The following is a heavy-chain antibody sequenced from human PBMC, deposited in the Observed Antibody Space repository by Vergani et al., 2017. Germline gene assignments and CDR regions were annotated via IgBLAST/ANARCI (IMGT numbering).Heavy chain of an antibody. CDR2: IHRSRST. Sequence: QVQLQQWGPGLVTPSGTLSLTCAVYGGSISSDNWWNWVRQAPGKGLQWIGEIHRSRSTNYNPSLRRRVTISLDKSKNQFSLKLTSVTAADTAVYYCAREDPSVDYESTGYLHYWGQGTLVTVSS. CDR1: GGSISSDNW. CDR3: AREDPSVDYESTGYLHY. J-gene: IGHJ4*02. V-gene: IGHV4-4*02. D-gene: IGHD3-22*01.